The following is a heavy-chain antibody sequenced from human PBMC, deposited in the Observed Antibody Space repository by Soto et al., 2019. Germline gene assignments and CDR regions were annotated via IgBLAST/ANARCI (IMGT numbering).Heavy chain of an antibody. CDR1: GGSFSGYY. V-gene: IGHV4-34*01. Sequence: PSETLSLTCAVYGGSFSGYYWSWIRQPPGKGLEWIGEINHSGSTNYNPSLKSRVTISVDTSKNQFSLKLSSVTAADTAVYYCAREYYDFWSGHLQYYDYWGQGTLVTVSS. CDR3: AREYYDFWSGHLQYYDY. D-gene: IGHD3-3*01. CDR2: INHSGST. J-gene: IGHJ4*02.